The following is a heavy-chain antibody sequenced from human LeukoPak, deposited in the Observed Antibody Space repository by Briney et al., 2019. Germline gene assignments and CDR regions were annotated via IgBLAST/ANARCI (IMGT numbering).Heavy chain of an antibody. V-gene: IGHV4-4*02. CDR2: IYHSGST. J-gene: IGHJ3*02. Sequence: SETLSLTCAVSGGSISSSNWWSWVRQPPGKGLEWIGEIYHSGSTNYNPSLKSRVTISVDKSKNQFSLKLSSVTAADTAVYYCARVGVPAAIGDAFDIWGQGTMVTVSS. CDR1: GGSISSSNW. D-gene: IGHD2-2*01. CDR3: ARVGVPAAIGDAFDI.